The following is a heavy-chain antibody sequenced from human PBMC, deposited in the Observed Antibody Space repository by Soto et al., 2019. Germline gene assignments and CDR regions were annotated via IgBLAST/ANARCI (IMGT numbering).Heavy chain of an antibody. D-gene: IGHD3-16*01. Sequence: PSETLSLTCTVSGGSISSGGYYWSWIRQHPGKGLEWIGDIYYSGSTYYNPSLKSRVTISVDTSKNQFSLKLSSVTAADTAVYYCARDWGRDGCFDYWGQGTLVTVSS. J-gene: IGHJ4*02. V-gene: IGHV4-31*03. CDR3: ARDWGRDGCFDY. CDR2: IYYSGST. CDR1: GGSISSGGYY.